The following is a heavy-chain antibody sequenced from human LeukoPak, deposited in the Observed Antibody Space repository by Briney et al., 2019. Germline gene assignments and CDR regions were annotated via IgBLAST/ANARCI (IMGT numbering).Heavy chain of an antibody. V-gene: IGHV3-23*01. Sequence: GRSLRLSCTASGFIFSSYAMHWVRQAPGKGLEWVSAISGSGGSTYYADSVKGRFTISRDNSKNTLYLQMNSLRAEDTAVYYCAKDLAFGGVIVIPGYFDYWGQGTLVTVSS. CDR2: ISGSGGST. D-gene: IGHD3-16*02. CDR1: GFIFSSYA. CDR3: AKDLAFGGVIVIPGYFDY. J-gene: IGHJ4*02.